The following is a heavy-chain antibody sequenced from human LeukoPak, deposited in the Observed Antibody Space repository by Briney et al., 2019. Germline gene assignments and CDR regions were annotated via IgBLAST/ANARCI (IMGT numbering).Heavy chain of an antibody. J-gene: IGHJ6*04. CDR2: IYYSGST. V-gene: IGHV4-59*01. D-gene: IGHD2-2*01. CDR3: ARDCGSTSCYGVVGMDV. Sequence: SETLSLTCTVSGGSISSYYWSWIRQPPGKGLEWIGYIYYSGSTNYNPSLKSRVTISVDTSKNQFSLKLSSVTAADTAVYYCARDCGSTSCYGVVGMDVWGKGTTVTVSS. CDR1: GGSISSYY.